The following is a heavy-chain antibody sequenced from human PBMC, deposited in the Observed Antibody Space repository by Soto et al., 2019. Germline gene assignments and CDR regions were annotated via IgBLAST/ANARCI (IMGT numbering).Heavy chain of an antibody. V-gene: IGHV3-23*01. CDR1: GFTFSSYA. CDR3: AQTGVANQVYLTPPYFQH. CDR2: ISGSGGST. Sequence: GGSLRLSCAASGFTFSSYAMSWVRQAPGKGLEWVSAISGSGGSTHYGDSVKGRFTMSRDNSKNTLYLQMNSLRAEDTAVYYCAQTGVANQVYLTPPYFQHWGQGTLVTVSS. D-gene: IGHD2-8*01. J-gene: IGHJ1*01.